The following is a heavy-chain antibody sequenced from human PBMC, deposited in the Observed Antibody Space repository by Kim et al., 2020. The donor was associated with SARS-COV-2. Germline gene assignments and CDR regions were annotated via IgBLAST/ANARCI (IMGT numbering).Heavy chain of an antibody. V-gene: IGHV4-59*08. D-gene: IGHD2-21*01. J-gene: IGHJ3*02. CDR1: GGSISSYY. CDR2: IYYSGST. Sequence: SETLSLTCSVSGGSISSYYWSWIRQPPGKGLEWIGYIYYSGSTNYSPSPKSRVTISIDTSKNQFSLKLRSVTAADTAVYYCARHRGQRLDAFDIWGQGT. CDR3: ARHRGQRLDAFDI.